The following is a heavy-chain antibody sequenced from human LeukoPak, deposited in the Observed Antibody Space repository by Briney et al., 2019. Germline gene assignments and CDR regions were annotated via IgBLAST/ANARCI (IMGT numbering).Heavy chain of an antibody. CDR3: ARDRSGSYSYNWFDP. V-gene: IGHV4-39*07. D-gene: IGHD1-26*01. CDR1: GGSISSSNYY. J-gene: IGHJ5*02. Sequence: SETLSLTCTVSGGSISSSNYYWVWIRQPPGKGLEWIGSIYYSGSTNYNPSLKSRVTMSVDTSKNQFSLKLRSVTAADTAVYYCARDRSGSYSYNWFDPWGQGILVTVSS. CDR2: IYYSGST.